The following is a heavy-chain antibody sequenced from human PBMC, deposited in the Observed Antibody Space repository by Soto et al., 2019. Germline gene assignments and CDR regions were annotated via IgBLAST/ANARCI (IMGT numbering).Heavy chain of an antibody. D-gene: IGHD2-8*02. J-gene: IGHJ4*02. CDR3: ASLMGNSTGWVDY. CDR2: IIPIISIV. V-gene: IGHV1-69*02. CDR1: GGVFSSHT. Sequence: QVQLVQSGAEVKKPGSSVKVSCKASGGVFSSHTISWVRQAPRQGLEWMGRIIPIISIVNYAQKFQDRATITADKPTNTAYMELNNLRREDTAVYFCASLMGNSTGWVDYWGQGTLVTVSS.